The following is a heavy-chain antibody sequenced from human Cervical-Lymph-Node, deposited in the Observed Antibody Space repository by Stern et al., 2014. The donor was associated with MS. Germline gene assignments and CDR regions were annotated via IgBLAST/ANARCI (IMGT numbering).Heavy chain of an antibody. J-gene: IGHJ3*02. CDR1: GFTFSSYS. Sequence: EMQLVESGGGLVKPGGSLRLSCAASGFTFSSYSMNWVRQAPGKGLEWVSSISSSSSYIYYADSVKGRFTISRDNAKNSLYLQMNSLRAEDTAVYYCARDRGYYDSSGYDYDAFDIWGQGTMVTVSS. V-gene: IGHV3-21*01. CDR2: ISSSSSYI. CDR3: ARDRGYYDSSGYDYDAFDI. D-gene: IGHD3-22*01.